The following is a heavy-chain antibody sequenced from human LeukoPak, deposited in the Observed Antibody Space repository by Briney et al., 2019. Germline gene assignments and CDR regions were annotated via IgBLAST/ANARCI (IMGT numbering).Heavy chain of an antibody. V-gene: IGHV4-59*08. Sequence: SETLSLTCTVPGGSISSYYWSWIRQPPGKGLGWIGYIYYSGSTNYNPSLKSRVTISVDTSKNQFSLKLSSVTAADTAVYYCARGYSSSWYYFDYWGQGTLVTVSS. CDR1: GGSISSYY. D-gene: IGHD6-13*01. CDR3: ARGYSSSWYYFDY. CDR2: IYYSGST. J-gene: IGHJ4*02.